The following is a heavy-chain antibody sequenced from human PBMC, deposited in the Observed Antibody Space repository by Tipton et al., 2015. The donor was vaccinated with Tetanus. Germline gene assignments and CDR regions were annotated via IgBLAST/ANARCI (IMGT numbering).Heavy chain of an antibody. V-gene: IGHV3-53*01. D-gene: IGHD2-15*01. CDR2: IYSGGST. J-gene: IGHJ4*02. CDR1: GFTVSSNY. Sequence: GSLRLSCAASGFTVSSNYMSWVRQAPGKGLEWVSVIYSGGSTYYADSVKGRFTISRDNSKNTLYLQMNSLRAEDTAVYYCAKDRGGSVGTFDYWGQGTLVTVSS. CDR3: AKDRGGSVGTFDY.